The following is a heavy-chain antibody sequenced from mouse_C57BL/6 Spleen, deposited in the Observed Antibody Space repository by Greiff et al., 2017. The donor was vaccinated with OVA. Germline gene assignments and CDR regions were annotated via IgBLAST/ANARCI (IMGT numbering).Heavy chain of an antibody. D-gene: IGHD1-1*01. V-gene: IGHV1-5*01. CDR3: TSTVVANYVDY. CDR2: IYPGNSDT. Sequence: VQLKQSGTVLARPGASVKMSCKTSGYTFTSYWMHWVKRRPGQGLEWIGAIYPGNSDTSYNQKFKGKAKLTAVTSASTAYMELSSLTNEDSAVYYCTSTVVANYVDYWGQGTTLTVSS. J-gene: IGHJ2*01. CDR1: GYTFTSYW.